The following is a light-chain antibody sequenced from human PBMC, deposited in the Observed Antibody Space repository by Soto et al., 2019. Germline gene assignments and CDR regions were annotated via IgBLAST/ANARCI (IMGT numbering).Light chain of an antibody. V-gene: IGKV1-6*02. CDR2: AAS. CDR1: QGIRID. Sequence: AVQMTQSPSSLSASVGDRVTITCRASQGIRIDLGWYQQKPGEAPKLLIYAASTLHSGVPSRFSGSGSGTDFTLTISSLQPEDFATYYCLQDYSYPFTFGPGTKVDF. CDR3: LQDYSYPFT. J-gene: IGKJ3*01.